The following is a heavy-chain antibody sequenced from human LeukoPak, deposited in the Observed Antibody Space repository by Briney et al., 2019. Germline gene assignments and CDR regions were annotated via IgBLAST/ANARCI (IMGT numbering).Heavy chain of an antibody. J-gene: IGHJ5*02. Sequence: ASVKVSCKASGYTFTSYDINWVRQATGQGLEWMGWMNPNSGNTDYAQKFQGRVTMTRNTSISTAYMELSSLRSEDTAVYYCARGRILQLWIMYNWFDPWGQGTLVTVSS. CDR3: ARGRILQLWIMYNWFDP. V-gene: IGHV1-8*01. CDR1: GYTFTSYD. D-gene: IGHD5-18*01. CDR2: MNPNSGNT.